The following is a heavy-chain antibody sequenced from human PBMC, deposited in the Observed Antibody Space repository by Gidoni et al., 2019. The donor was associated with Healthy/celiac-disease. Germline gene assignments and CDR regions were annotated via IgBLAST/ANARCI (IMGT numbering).Heavy chain of an antibody. CDR3: ARGTQDSIAVAGTGFDY. CDR1: GFTFSSYG. V-gene: IGHV3-33*01. D-gene: IGHD6-19*01. J-gene: IGHJ4*02. Sequence: QVQLVESGGGVVQPGRSLGLSCAASGFTFSSYGMHWVRQAPGKGLEWVAVIWYDGSNKYYADSVKGRFTISRDNSKNTLYLQMNSLRAEDTAVYYCARGTQDSIAVAGTGFDYWGQGTLVTVSS. CDR2: IWYDGSNK.